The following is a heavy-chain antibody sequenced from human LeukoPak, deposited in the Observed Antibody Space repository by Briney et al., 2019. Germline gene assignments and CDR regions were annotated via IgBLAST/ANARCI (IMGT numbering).Heavy chain of an antibody. J-gene: IGHJ5*02. CDR2: IYYSGST. CDR1: GGSISSYY. V-gene: IGHV4-59*01. Sequence: PETLSLTCTVSGGSISSYYWSWIRQPPGKGLEWIGYIYYSGSTNYNPSLKSQVTISVDTSKNQFSLKLSSVAAADTAVYYCARGSRQWLVRYWFDPWGQGTLVTVSS. CDR3: ARGSRQWLVRYWFDP. D-gene: IGHD6-19*01.